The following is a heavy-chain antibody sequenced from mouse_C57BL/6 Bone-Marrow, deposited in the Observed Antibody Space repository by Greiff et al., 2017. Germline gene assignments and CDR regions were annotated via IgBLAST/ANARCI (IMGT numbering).Heavy chain of an antibody. J-gene: IGHJ2*01. Sequence: VQLQQSGAELVRPGASVKLSCTASGFNIKDDYMHWVKQRPEQGLEWIGWIDPENGDTEYASKFQGKATITADTSSNTAYLQLSSLTSEDTAVYYCTPNYYKDYWGQGTTLTVSS. CDR1: GFNIKDDY. V-gene: IGHV14-4*01. CDR3: TPNYYKDY. D-gene: IGHD1-1*01. CDR2: IDPENGDT.